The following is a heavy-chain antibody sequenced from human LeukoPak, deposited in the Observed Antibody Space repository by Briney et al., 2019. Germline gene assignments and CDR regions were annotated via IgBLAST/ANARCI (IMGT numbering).Heavy chain of an antibody. Sequence: GGSLRLSCAASGFTFSNYAMHWVRQAPGKGLEWVAVISYDGNYKFYADSVKGRFTISRDNSKNTLYLQMNSLRAEDTAVYYCAKGELGEAFDIWGQGTMVTVSS. CDR1: GFTFSNYA. V-gene: IGHV3-30-3*01. CDR3: AKGELGEAFDI. J-gene: IGHJ3*02. CDR2: ISYDGNYK. D-gene: IGHD7-27*01.